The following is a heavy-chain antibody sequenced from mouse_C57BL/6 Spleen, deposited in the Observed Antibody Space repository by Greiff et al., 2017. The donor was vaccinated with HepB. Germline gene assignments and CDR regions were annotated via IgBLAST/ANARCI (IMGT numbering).Heavy chain of an antibody. Sequence: VQLQQSGPELVKPGASVKISCKASGYAFSSSWMNWVKQRPGKGLEWIGRIYPGDGDTNYNGKFKGKATLTADKSSSTAYMQLSSLTSEDSAVYFCARDLYWFAYWGQGTLVTVSA. CDR3: ARDLYWFAY. CDR1: GYAFSSSW. CDR2: IYPGDGDT. J-gene: IGHJ3*01. V-gene: IGHV1-82*01.